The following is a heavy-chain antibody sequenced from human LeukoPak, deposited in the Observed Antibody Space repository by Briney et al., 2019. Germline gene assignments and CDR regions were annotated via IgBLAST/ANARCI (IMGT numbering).Heavy chain of an antibody. J-gene: IGHJ6*03. V-gene: IGHV1-46*01. D-gene: IGHD6-19*01. CDR2: INPSGGST. CDR1: GYTFTSYY. Sequence: ASVKVSCKASGYTFTSYYMHWVRQAPGQGLEWMGIINPSGGSTSYAQKFQGRVTMTRDTSTSTVYMELSSLRAEDTAVYYCARGTVESLSYYYYYMDVWGKGTTVTVSS. CDR3: ARGTVESLSYYYYYMDV.